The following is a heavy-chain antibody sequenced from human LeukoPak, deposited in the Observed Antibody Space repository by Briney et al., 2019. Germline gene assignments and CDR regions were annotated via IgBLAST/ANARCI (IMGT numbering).Heavy chain of an antibody. CDR3: ARHRFGELDY. V-gene: IGHV4-38-2*01. CDR1: GDSIFSDYF. J-gene: IGHJ4*02. Sequence: SETLSLTCSVSGDSIFSDYFWGWIRQPPGKGLEWIGSIYHTGSTFYNPSVKSRVTISLDTSKNQFSPKLRSVTAADTAVYYCARHRFGELDYWGQGTLVTVSS. D-gene: IGHD3-10*01. CDR2: IYHTGST.